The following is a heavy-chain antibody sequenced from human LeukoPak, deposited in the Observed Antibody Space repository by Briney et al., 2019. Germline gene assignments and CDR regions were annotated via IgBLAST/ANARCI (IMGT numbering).Heavy chain of an antibody. CDR3: ARGSSSGWPFVYYYYGMDV. CDR2: ISSNEGST. D-gene: IGHD6-19*01. Sequence: QAGGSLRLSCAASGFSFSSYAMHWVRQAPGKGLEYVSAISSNEGSTYYANSVKGRFTISRDNSKNTLYLQMGSLRAEDMAVYYCARGSSSGWPFVYYYYGMDVWGQGTTVTVSS. J-gene: IGHJ6*02. V-gene: IGHV3-64*01. CDR1: GFSFSSYA.